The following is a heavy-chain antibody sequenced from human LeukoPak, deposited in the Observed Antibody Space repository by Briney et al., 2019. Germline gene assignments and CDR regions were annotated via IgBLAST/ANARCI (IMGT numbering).Heavy chain of an antibody. CDR1: GYTLTIYG. D-gene: IGHD2-2*02. CDR2: ISAYNGNT. V-gene: IGHV1-18*01. Sequence: ASVKVSCKASGYTLTIYGISWVRQAPGQGLEGMGWISAYNGNTNYAQKLQGRVTMTTDTSTSTAYMELRSLRSDDTAVYYCARDRVPIYPVSLSVAFDIWGQGTMVTVSS. CDR3: ARDRVPIYPVSLSVAFDI. J-gene: IGHJ3*02.